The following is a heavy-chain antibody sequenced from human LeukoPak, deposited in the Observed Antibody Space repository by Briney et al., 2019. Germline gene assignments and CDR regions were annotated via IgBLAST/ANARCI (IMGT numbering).Heavy chain of an antibody. Sequence: PGGSLRLSCVASGFPFSSYWMTWVRQAPGKGLEWVSSISSSSSYIYYADSVKGRFTISRDNAKNSLYLQMSSLRAEDTAVYYCARDGHYDILTGYTYYYGMDVWGQGTTVTVSS. CDR3: ARDGHYDILTGYTYYYGMDV. D-gene: IGHD3-9*01. J-gene: IGHJ6*02. CDR2: ISSSSSYI. V-gene: IGHV3-21*01. CDR1: GFPFSSYW.